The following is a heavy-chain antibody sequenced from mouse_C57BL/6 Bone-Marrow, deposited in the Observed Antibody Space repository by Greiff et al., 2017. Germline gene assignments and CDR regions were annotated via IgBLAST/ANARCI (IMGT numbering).Heavy chain of an antibody. CDR3: TTWGTTVVAPYYFDY. Sequence: VQLKQSGAELVRPGASVKLSCTASGFNIKDDYMHWVKQRPEQGLEWIGWIDPENGDTEYASKFQGKATITADTSSNTAYLQLSSLTTEDTAVYYSTTWGTTVVAPYYFDYWGQGTTLTVSS. CDR1: GFNIKDDY. CDR2: IDPENGDT. D-gene: IGHD1-1*01. J-gene: IGHJ2*01. V-gene: IGHV14-4*01.